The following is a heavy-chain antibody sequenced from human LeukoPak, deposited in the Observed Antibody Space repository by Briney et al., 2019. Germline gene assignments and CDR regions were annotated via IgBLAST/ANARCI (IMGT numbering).Heavy chain of an antibody. J-gene: IGHJ4*02. CDR1: GFTFSSYA. V-gene: IGHV3-30-3*02. D-gene: IGHD3-22*01. CDR3: AKSRCDSSGYYILYFFDY. Sequence: GRSLRLSCAASGFTFSSYAMHWVRQAPGKGLEWVAVISYDGSNKYYADSVKGRFTISRDNSKNTLYLQMNSLRAEDTAIYYCAKSRCDSSGYYILYFFDYWGQGTLVTVSS. CDR2: ISYDGSNK.